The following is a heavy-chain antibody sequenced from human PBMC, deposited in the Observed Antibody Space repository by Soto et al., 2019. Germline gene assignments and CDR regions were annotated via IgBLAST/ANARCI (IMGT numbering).Heavy chain of an antibody. Sequence: ASVKVSCKASGYTFPSHGIGWVRQAPGQGLEWMGIINPSGGSTSYAQKFQGRVTMTRDTSTSTVYMELSSLRSEDTAVYYCARQEFYNYYYGMDVWGQGTTVTVSS. J-gene: IGHJ6*02. CDR1: GYTFPSHG. CDR3: ARQEFYNYYYGMDV. V-gene: IGHV1-46*01. CDR2: INPSGGST.